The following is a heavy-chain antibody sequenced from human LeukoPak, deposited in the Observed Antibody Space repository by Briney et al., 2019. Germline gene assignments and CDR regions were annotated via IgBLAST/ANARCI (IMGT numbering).Heavy chain of an antibody. CDR1: GYTFISYG. Sequence: ASVKVSCKASGYTFISYGINWVRQAPGQGLEWMGWISTYNGNTNYAQKFQGRVTMTTDTSTRTAYMEVKSLRSDDTAVYYCARGWAGGYSYGPYLDYWGQGTLVTVSS. CDR3: ARGWAGGYSYGPYLDY. J-gene: IGHJ4*02. D-gene: IGHD5-18*01. V-gene: IGHV1-18*04. CDR2: ISTYNGNT.